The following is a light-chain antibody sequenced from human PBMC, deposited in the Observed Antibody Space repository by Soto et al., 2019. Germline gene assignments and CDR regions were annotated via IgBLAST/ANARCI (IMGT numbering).Light chain of an antibody. CDR3: QQRGT. CDR2: GAS. Sequence: EIVLTQSPGTLSLSPGERATLSCRASQSVSSSYLAWYQQKPGQAPRLLIYGASSRATGIPDRFSGSGSGTDFTLTISRREPEDFAVYYCQQRGTFGGGTKVEIK. J-gene: IGKJ4*01. CDR1: QSVSSSY. V-gene: IGKV3-20*01.